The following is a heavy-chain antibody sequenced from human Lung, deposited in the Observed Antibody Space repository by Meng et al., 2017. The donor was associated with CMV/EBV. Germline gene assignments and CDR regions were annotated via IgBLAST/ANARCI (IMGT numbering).Heavy chain of an antibody. V-gene: IGHV1-18*01. CDR1: GYTFNNYG. CDR3: ARESRYDFWSGSPPYYFGMDV. D-gene: IGHD3-3*01. CDR2: ISGNNGNT. J-gene: IGHJ6*02. Sequence: AXVXVSXXASGYTFNNYGVTWVRQAPGQGLEWMGWISGNNGNTNYAQNLKDRVTMTTDTSMSTAYMELRSLRSDDAAVYYCARESRYDFWSGSPPYYFGMDVWGQGTTVXVSS.